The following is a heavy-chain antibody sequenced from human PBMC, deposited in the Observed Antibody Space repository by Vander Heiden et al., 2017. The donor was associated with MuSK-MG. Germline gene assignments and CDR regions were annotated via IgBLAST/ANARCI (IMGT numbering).Heavy chain of an antibody. D-gene: IGHD1-7*01. V-gene: IGHV1-46*03. CDR1: GYTFTSYY. CDR3: ARDGRITGTTVYYDYMDV. Sequence: QVPLVQSGAGVKKPGASVTVSCKASGYTFTSYYMHGVRQAPGQGLEWMGIINPSGGSTSYAQKFQGRVTMTRDTSTSTVYMGLSSLRSEDTAVYYCARDGRITGTTVYYDYMDVWGQGTTGTVAS. CDR2: INPSGGST. J-gene: IGHJ6*03.